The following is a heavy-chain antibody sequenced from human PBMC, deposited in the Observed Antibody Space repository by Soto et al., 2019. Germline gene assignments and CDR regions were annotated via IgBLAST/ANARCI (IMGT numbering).Heavy chain of an antibody. J-gene: IGHJ4*02. V-gene: IGHV1-8*01. D-gene: IGHD6-25*01. CDR2: MNPNSGNT. CDR1: GYTFGTYD. CDR3: ARRKERSGPNYFDL. Sequence: ASVKVSCKASGYTFGTYDFNWVRQAPGQGLEWMGWMNPNSGNTGYAQKFRGRVSMTRNTSISTAYMELSNLRSEDTALYFCARRKERSGPNYFDLWGQGTLVAVSS.